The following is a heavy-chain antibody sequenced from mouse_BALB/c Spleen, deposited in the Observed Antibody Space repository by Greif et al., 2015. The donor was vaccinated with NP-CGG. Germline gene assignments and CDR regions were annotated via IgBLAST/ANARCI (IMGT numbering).Heavy chain of an antibody. CDR1: GYTFTDYA. CDR3: ARKYGNNYAMDY. V-gene: IGHV1S137*01. J-gene: IGHJ4*01. Sequence: VQRVESGAELVRPGVSVKISCKGSGYTFTDYAMHWVKQSHAKSLEWIGVISTYYGDASYNQKFKGKATMTVDKSSSTAYMELARLTSEDSAIYYCARKYGNNYAMDYWGQGTSVTVSS. D-gene: IGHD2-10*02. CDR2: ISTYYGDA.